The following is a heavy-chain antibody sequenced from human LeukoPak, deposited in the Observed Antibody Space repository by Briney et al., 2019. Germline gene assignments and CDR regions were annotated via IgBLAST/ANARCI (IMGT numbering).Heavy chain of an antibody. CDR3: AKDLDSIVGATAFDY. D-gene: IGHD1-26*01. J-gene: IGHJ4*02. Sequence: QPGRSLRLSCAASGFTFSSYGMHWVRQAPGKGLEWVTSILHDGSDKYYADSVKGRFTISRGNSKNTLYLQMNSLRAEDTAVYYCAKDLDSIVGATAFDYWGQGTLVTVSS. CDR1: GFTFSSYG. CDR2: ILHDGSDK. V-gene: IGHV3-30*18.